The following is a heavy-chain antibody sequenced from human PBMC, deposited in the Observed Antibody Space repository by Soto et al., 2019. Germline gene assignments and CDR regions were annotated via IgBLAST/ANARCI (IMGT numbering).Heavy chain of an antibody. CDR3: APDSSGHFPNWVDP. CDR2: ISGSGDST. V-gene: IGHV3-23*01. CDR1: GFTFSSYA. J-gene: IGHJ5*02. D-gene: IGHD3-22*01. Sequence: VQLLESGGSLVQPGESLRLSCAGSGFTFSSYAIGWVRQAPGKGLEWVSSISGSGDSTYYADSVKGRFTISRDNSKNTLYLQMNSLRAEDTAVYYCAPDSSGHFPNWVDPWGQGTLVTVSS.